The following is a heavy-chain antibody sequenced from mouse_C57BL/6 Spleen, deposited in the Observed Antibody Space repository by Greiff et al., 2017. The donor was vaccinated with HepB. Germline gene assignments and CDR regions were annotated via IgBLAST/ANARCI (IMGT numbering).Heavy chain of an antibody. CDR1: GFTFSSYA. Sequence: EVQWVESGEGLVKPGGSLKLSCAASGFTFSSYAMSWVRQTPEKRLEWVAYISSGGDYIYYADTVKGRFTISRDNARNTLYLQMSSLKSEDTAMYYCTRDGYYGGYFDVWGTGTTVTVSS. D-gene: IGHD2-3*01. V-gene: IGHV5-9-1*02. CDR3: TRDGYYGGYFDV. J-gene: IGHJ1*03. CDR2: ISSGGDYI.